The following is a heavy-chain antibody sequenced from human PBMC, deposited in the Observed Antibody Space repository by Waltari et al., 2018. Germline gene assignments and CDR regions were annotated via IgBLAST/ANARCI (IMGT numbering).Heavy chain of an antibody. CDR3: ASQLVHPWFDY. CDR2: IYHSGST. J-gene: IGHJ4*02. CDR1: GYSLSSGYF. Sequence: QVQLQESGPGLVKPSATLSLTCAVSGYSLSSGYFWGWIRQPPGKGLEWIGSIYHSGSTYYNPSLKSRVTISADTSKNQFSLKLSSVTAADTAVYYCASQLVHPWFDYWGQGTLVTVSS. D-gene: IGHD6-6*01. V-gene: IGHV4-38-2*01.